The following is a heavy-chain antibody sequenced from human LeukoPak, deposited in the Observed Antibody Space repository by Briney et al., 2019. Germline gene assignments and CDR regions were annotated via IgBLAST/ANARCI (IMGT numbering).Heavy chain of an antibody. J-gene: IGHJ4*02. CDR2: INHSGST. V-gene: IGHV4-34*01. D-gene: IGHD6-13*01. Sequence: SETLSLTCAVYGGSFSGYYWSWIRQPPGKGLEWIGEINHSGSTNYNPSLKSRVTISVDTSKNQFSLKLSSVTAADTAVYYCARGYTRGTYSSRSPFDYWGQGTLVTVSS. CDR3: ARGYTRGTYSSRSPFDY. CDR1: GGSFSGYY.